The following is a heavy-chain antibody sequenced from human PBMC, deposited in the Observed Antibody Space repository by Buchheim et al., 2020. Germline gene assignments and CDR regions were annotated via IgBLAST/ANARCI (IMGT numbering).Heavy chain of an antibody. Sequence: QVQLVESGGGVVQPGRSLRLSCAASGFTFSSYAMHWVRQAPGKGLEWVAVISYDGSNKYYADSVKGRFTISRENSKNTLYLQMNSLRAEDTAVYYCARDPGAGYGDYGGWFDPWGQGTL. CDR3: ARDPGAGYGDYGGWFDP. V-gene: IGHV3-30-3*01. D-gene: IGHD4-17*01. CDR2: ISYDGSNK. CDR1: GFTFSSYA. J-gene: IGHJ5*02.